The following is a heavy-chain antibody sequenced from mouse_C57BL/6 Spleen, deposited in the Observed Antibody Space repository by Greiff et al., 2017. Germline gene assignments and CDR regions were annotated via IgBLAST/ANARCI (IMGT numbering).Heavy chain of an antibody. CDR3: ARPLYYYGSSPYAMDY. V-gene: IGHV1-69*01. D-gene: IGHD1-1*01. J-gene: IGHJ4*01. Sequence: QVHVKQSGAELVMPGASVKLSCKASGYTFTSYWMHWVKQRPGQGLEWIGEIDPSDSYTNYNQKFKGKSTLTVDKSSSTAYMQLSSLTSEDSAVYYCARPLYYYGSSPYAMDYWGQGTSVTVSS. CDR1: GYTFTSYW. CDR2: IDPSDSYT.